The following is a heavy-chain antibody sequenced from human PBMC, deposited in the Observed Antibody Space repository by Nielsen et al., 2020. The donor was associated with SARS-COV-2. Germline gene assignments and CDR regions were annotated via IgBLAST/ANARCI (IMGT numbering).Heavy chain of an antibody. CDR3: AREGGESLLWFGEIYYYYGMDV. Sequence: GESLKISCAASGFTFSSYAMHWVRQAPGKGLEWVAVISYDGSNKYYADSVKGRFTISRDNSKNTLYLQMNSLRAEDTAVYYCAREGGESLLWFGEIYYYYGMDVWGQGTTVTVSS. V-gene: IGHV3-30-3*01. J-gene: IGHJ6*02. CDR2: ISYDGSNK. D-gene: IGHD3-10*01. CDR1: GFTFSSYA.